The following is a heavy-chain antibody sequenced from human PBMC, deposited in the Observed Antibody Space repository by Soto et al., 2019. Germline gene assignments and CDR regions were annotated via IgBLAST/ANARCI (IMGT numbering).Heavy chain of an antibody. D-gene: IGHD5-12*01. J-gene: IGHJ6*04. Sequence: QVQLVQSGDEVKKPGASVKVSCKASGYIFVNYVIAWVRQAPGQGLEWMGWISPYTGNTHSATKVQGRLTMTTDTTTSTANMGLGGLTSDATAVYYWVMVDNYNTLNLQHVGGKVTTVTIST. CDR1: GYIFVNYV. V-gene: IGHV1-18*01. CDR3: VMVDNYNTLNLQHV. CDR2: ISPYTGNT.